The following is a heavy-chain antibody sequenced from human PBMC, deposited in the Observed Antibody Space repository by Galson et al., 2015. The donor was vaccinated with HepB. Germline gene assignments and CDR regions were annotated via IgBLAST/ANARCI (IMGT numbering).Heavy chain of an antibody. V-gene: IGHV5-51*01. CDR2: IYPGESDT. CDR3: ATTSGSYYGYDMDV. D-gene: IGHD3-10*01. CDR1: GYKISDYW. J-gene: IGHJ6*02. Sequence: QSGAEVKKPGDFLKISSKGTGYKISDYWVAWVRQVPGKGLEWMGIIYPGESDTRYSPSFQGQVTISDDKSISTAYLQWISLKASDTAMYYCATTSGSYYGYDMDVWGQGTTVTVSS.